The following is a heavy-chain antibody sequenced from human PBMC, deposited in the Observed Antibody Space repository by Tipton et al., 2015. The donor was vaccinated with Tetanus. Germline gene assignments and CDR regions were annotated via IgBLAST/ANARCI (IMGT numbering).Heavy chain of an antibody. CDR2: VTGSGQTT. CDR1: GFTFSDYA. D-gene: IGHD3-16*01. CDR3: AKAEARWGTCSSLV. Sequence: SLRLSCAASGFTFSDYAMRWVRQAPGKGLEWVSVVTGSGQTTHYADSVKGRFTISRDNSKNTLFLQMSSLRVEDTGIYYCAKAEARWGTCSSLVWGQGPLVPVSS. V-gene: IGHV3-23*01. J-gene: IGHJ4*02.